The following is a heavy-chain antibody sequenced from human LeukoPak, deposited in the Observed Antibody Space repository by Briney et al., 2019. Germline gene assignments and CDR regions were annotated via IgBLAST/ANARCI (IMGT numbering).Heavy chain of an antibody. CDR3: AKGVRYDSSGAFDY. V-gene: IGHV3-7*01. CDR2: IKQDGSEK. CDR1: GFTFSSYW. J-gene: IGHJ4*02. D-gene: IGHD3-22*01. Sequence: GGSLRLSCAASGFTFSSYWMSWVRQAPGKGLEWVANIKQDGSEKYYVDSVKGRFTMSRDNSKNTLYLQMNSLRAEDTAVYYCAKGVRYDSSGAFDYWGQGTLVTVSS.